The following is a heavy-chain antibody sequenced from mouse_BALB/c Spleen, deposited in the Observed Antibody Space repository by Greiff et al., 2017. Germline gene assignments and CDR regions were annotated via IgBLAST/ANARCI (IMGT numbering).Heavy chain of an antibody. D-gene: IGHD1-1*01. CDR1: GFTFSSYT. Sequence: EVHLVESGGGLVQPGGSLKLSCAASGFTFSSYTMSWVRQTPEKRLEWVAYISNGGGSTYYPDTVKGRFTISRDNAKNTLYLQMSSLKSEDTAMYYCARGYYGSSYGYAMDYWGQGTSVTVSS. CDR2: ISNGGGST. CDR3: ARGYYGSSYGYAMDY. V-gene: IGHV5-12-2*01. J-gene: IGHJ4*01.